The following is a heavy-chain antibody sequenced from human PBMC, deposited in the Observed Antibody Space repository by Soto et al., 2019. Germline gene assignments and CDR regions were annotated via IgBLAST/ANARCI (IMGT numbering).Heavy chain of an antibody. D-gene: IGHD3-3*01. V-gene: IGHV3-64*01. J-gene: IGHJ6*03. Sequence: GGSLRLSCAASGFTFSSYAMHWVRQAPGKGLEYVSAISSNGGSTYYANSVKGRFTISRDNSKNTLYLQMGSLRAEDMAVYYYARVCRGRDFLSGHRGFNYYYYYMDVWGKGTTVTVSS. CDR2: ISSNGGST. CDR3: ARVCRGRDFLSGHRGFNYYYYYMDV. CDR1: GFTFSSYA.